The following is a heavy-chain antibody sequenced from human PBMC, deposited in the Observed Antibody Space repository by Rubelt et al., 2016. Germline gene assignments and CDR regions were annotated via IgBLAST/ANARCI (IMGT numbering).Heavy chain of an antibody. CDR2: INHSGST. V-gene: IGHV4-34*01. J-gene: IGHJ4*02. Sequence: QVQLQQWGAGLLKPSETLSLTCAVYGGSFSGYYWSWIRQPPGKGLEWIGEINHSGSTNYNPPLKSRVTISVDTSKNQFSLKLSSVTAADTAVYYCARVSGWYRAPGQDFDYWGQGTLVTVSS. D-gene: IGHD6-19*01. CDR3: ARVSGWYRAPGQDFDY. CDR1: GGSFSGYY.